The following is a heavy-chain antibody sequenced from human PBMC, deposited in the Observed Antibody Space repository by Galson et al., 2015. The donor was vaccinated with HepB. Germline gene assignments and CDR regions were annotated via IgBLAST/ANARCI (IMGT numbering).Heavy chain of an antibody. V-gene: IGHV3-23*01. CDR3: AKDSPGFGYWRFDP. Sequence: SLRLSCAASAFSFNIYAMSWVRQAPGKGLEWVSSISNNGDKTHYADSVKGRFTISRDNSNDMLYLQMNSLRAEDTAVYYCAKDSPGFGYWRFDPWGQGTLVIVSS. CDR2: ISNNGDKT. CDR1: AFSFNIYA. D-gene: IGHD5-12*01. J-gene: IGHJ5*02.